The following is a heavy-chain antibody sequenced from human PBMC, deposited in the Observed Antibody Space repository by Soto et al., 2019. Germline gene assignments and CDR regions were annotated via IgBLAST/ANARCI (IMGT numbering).Heavy chain of an antibody. V-gene: IGHV3-30*03. CDR1: GFTFSYYG. CDR2: ISYDGSKK. CDR3: AREPIRTLYSSSYYFDY. Sequence: PGGSLRLSCAASGFTFSYYGMHWVRQAPGKGLEWVAVISYDGSKKYSADSVRGRFTISRDNSKNTLYLQMNSLRPEDTAVYYCAREPIRTLYSSSYYFDYWGQGTLVTVSS. J-gene: IGHJ4*02. D-gene: IGHD6-6*01.